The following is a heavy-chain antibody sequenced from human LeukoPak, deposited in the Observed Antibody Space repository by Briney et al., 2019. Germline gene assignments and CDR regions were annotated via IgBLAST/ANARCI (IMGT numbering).Heavy chain of an antibody. CDR1: GFIFSSYW. CDR2: IKQDGSEK. J-gene: IGHJ4*02. CDR3: AGIVVVAATYFDY. D-gene: IGHD2-15*01. Sequence: PGGSLRLSCAASGFIFSSYWMSWVRQAPGKGLEWVANIKQDGSEKYYVDSVKGRFTISRDNAKNSLYLQMNSLRAEDTAVYYCAGIVVVAATYFDYWGQGTLVTVSS. V-gene: IGHV3-7*01.